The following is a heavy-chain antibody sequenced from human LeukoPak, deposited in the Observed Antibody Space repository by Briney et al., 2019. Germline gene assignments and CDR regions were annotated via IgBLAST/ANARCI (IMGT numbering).Heavy chain of an antibody. CDR1: GGSISSSSYY. V-gene: IGHV4-39*07. J-gene: IGHJ5*02. CDR3: ARGSWFDP. CDR2: INHSGST. Sequence: ASETLSLTCTVSGGSISSSSYYWSWIRQPPGKGLEWIGEINHSGSTNYNPSLKSRVTISVDTSKNQFSLKLSSVTAADTAVYYCARGSWFDPWGQGTLVTVSS.